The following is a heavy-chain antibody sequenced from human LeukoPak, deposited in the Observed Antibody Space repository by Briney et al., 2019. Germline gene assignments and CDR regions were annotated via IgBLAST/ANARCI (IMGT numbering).Heavy chain of an antibody. V-gene: IGHV1-46*01. CDR3: ARDEIYDGSGYYPDTPLFDY. Sequence: ASVKVSCKASGYTFTSYYMHWVRQAPGQGLEWMGIIDPSGGSTSYAQKFQGRVTMTRDTSTSTVYMELSSLRSEDTAVYYCARDEIYDGSGYYPDTPLFDYWGQGTLVTVSS. CDR1: GYTFTSYY. D-gene: IGHD3-22*01. J-gene: IGHJ4*02. CDR2: IDPSGGST.